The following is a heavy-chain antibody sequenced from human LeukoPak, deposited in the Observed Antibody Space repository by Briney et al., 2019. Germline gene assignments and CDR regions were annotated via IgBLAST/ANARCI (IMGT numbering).Heavy chain of an antibody. CDR2: ISYDGSNK. D-gene: IGHD4-17*01. Sequence: PGGSLRLSCAASGFTFSSYAMHWVRQAPGKGLEWVAVISYDGSNKYYADSVKGRFTISRDNSKNTLYLQMNSLRAEDMAVYYCARDDYNDYGDDFDYWGQGTLVTVSS. V-gene: IGHV3-30*04. CDR1: GFTFSSYA. J-gene: IGHJ4*02. CDR3: ARDDYNDYGDDFDY.